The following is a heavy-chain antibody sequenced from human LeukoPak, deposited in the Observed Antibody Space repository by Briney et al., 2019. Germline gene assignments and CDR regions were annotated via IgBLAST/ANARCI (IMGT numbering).Heavy chain of an antibody. CDR2: ISGSGGST. CDR3: AKDLTVMDYDSSGPAY. J-gene: IGHJ4*02. CDR1: GFTFSSYA. V-gene: IGHV3-23*01. D-gene: IGHD3-22*01. Sequence: QSGGSLRLSCAASGFTFSSYAMSWVRQAPGKGLEWVSAISGSGGSTYYADSVKGRFTISRDNSKNTLYLQMNSLRAEDTAVYYCAKDLTVMDYDSSGPAYWGQGTLVTVSS.